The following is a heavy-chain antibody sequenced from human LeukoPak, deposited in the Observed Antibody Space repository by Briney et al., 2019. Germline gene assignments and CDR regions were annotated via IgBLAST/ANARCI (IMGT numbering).Heavy chain of an antibody. Sequence: PSETLSLTCTVSGGSISSSSYYWGWIRQPPGKGLEWIGSIYYSGSTYYNPSLKSRVTISVDTSKNQFSLKLSSVTAADTAVYYCAREWIAAAGQQSTRGDYWGQGTLVTVSS. CDR2: IYYSGST. J-gene: IGHJ4*02. CDR3: AREWIAAAGQQSTRGDY. CDR1: GGSISSSSYY. D-gene: IGHD6-13*01. V-gene: IGHV4-39*07.